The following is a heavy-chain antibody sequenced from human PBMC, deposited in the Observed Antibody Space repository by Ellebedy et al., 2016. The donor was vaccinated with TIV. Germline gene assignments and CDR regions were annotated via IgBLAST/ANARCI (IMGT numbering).Heavy chain of an antibody. J-gene: IGHJ4*02. D-gene: IGHD2-2*01. Sequence: MPGGSLRLSCTVSGGSISSRPYHWGWLRQPPGKGLEWIGSISYSGGTYYSPSLKSRVTISVDTSKNHFSLKLSSVTAADTAVYYCGWDCSSTSCRGGYWGRGTLVTVSS. CDR3: GWDCSSTSCRGGY. CDR1: GGSISSRPYH. V-gene: IGHV4-39*02. CDR2: ISYSGGT.